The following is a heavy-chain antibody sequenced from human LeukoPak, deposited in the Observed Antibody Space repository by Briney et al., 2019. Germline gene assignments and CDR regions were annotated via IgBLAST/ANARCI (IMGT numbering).Heavy chain of an antibody. CDR2: IYYSGST. D-gene: IGHD1-26*01. V-gene: IGHV4-59*01. CDR3: ARESSSGSYFYRDAFDI. J-gene: IGHJ3*02. CDR1: GGSISSYY. Sequence: SETLPLICSVSGGSISSYYWSWIRQPPGKGLEEIGYIYYSGSTNYNPSLKSRVTISVDTSKNQFSLKLSSVTAADTAVYYCARESSSGSYFYRDAFDIWGQGTMVTVSS.